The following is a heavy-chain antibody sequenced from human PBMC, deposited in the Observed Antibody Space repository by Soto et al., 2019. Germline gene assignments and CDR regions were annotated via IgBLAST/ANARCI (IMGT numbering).Heavy chain of an antibody. Sequence: ALVRVSCKTSGYRLTIYGVTWVRQATGQCLEWLGRVTPYKADTNSAQNLQGRVTMATDTSTNTAYLELRSLRSDDTAVYFCATDGPSNSGNLYAFDIWGQGKMVTLSS. CDR2: VTPYKADT. D-gene: IGHD5-12*01. CDR1: GYRLTIYG. V-gene: IGHV1-18*04. J-gene: IGHJ3*02. CDR3: ATDGPSNSGNLYAFDI.